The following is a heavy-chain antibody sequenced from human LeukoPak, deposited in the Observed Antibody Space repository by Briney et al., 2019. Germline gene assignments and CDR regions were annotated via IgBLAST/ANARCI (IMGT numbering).Heavy chain of an antibody. V-gene: IGHV3-30*18. D-gene: IGHD2-2*01. Sequence: GGSLRLSCAASGFTFSSYGMHWVRQAPGKGLEWVAVISYDGSNKYYADSVKGRFTIPRDNSKNTLYLQMNSLRAEDTAVYYCAKGDCSSTSCYAYYYYYGMDVWGQGTTVTVSS. CDR1: GFTFSSYG. CDR2: ISYDGSNK. CDR3: AKGDCSSTSCYAYYYYYGMDV. J-gene: IGHJ6*02.